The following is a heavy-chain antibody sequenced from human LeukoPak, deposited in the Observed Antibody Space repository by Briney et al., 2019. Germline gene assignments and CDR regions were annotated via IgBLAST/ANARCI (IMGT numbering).Heavy chain of an antibody. Sequence: SETLSLTCTVSGGSVSSGNYYWSWIRQPPGKGLEWIGYIYYSGSTNYNPSLKSRVTISVDTSKNQFSLKLSSVTAADTAVYYCARFSGDFDYWGQGTLVTVSS. CDR2: IYYSGST. CDR1: GGSVSSGNYY. V-gene: IGHV4-61*01. J-gene: IGHJ4*02. D-gene: IGHD1-14*01. CDR3: ARFSGDFDY.